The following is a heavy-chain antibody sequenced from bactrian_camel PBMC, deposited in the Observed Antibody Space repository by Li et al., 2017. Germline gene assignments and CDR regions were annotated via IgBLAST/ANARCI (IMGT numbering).Heavy chain of an antibody. D-gene: IGHD4*01. V-gene: IGHV3S40*01. CDR2: INSGDGNT. CDR3: AAHAGDHGGADFGH. J-gene: IGHJ6*01. Sequence: VQLVESGGGLVQPGGSLRLSCAASGFTFSSYYMSWIRQAPGKGLEWVSGINSGDGNTYYSDSVKGRFTISRDNAKNTLYLQMNSLKPEDTAIHYCAAHAGDHGGADFGHWGQGTQVTVS. CDR1: GFTFSSYY.